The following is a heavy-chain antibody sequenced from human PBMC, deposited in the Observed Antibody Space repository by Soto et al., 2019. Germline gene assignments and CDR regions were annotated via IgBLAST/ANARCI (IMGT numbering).Heavy chain of an antibody. D-gene: IGHD3-10*01. CDR2: INPNTGGS. J-gene: IGHJ6*02. CDR1: GYTFTSHY. CDR3: ARVLKVDGPDNYGMDV. Sequence: QVQLVQSGAEVREPGASVTVSCEASGYTFTSHYIHWVRQAPGQGLEWVGGINPNTGGSNYAQKFKGRVAMTRDTSIFTVYMRLNRLTFDDTAVYFCARVLKVDGPDNYGMDVWGQGTTVTVS. V-gene: IGHV1-2*02.